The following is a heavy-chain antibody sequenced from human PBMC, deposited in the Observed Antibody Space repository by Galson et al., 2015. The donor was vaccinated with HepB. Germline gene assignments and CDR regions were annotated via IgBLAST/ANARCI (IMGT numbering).Heavy chain of an antibody. CDR3: AREPQIPYYDSSGYYYVGAFGFDY. J-gene: IGHJ4*02. D-gene: IGHD3-22*01. V-gene: IGHV1-3*01. CDR2: INAGNGNT. Sequence: SVKVSCKASGYTFTSYAMHWVRQAPGQRLEWMGWINAGNGNTKYSQKFQGRVTITRDTSASTAYMELSSLRSEDTAVYYCAREPQIPYYDSSGYYYVGAFGFDYWGQGTLVTVSS. CDR1: GYTFTSYA.